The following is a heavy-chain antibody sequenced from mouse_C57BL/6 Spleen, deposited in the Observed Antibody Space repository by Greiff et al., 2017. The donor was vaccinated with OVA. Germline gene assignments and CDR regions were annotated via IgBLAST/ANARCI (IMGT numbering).Heavy chain of an antibody. J-gene: IGHJ2*01. Sequence: QVQLQQSGAELVRPGTSVKVSCKASGYAFTNYLIEWVKQRPGQGLEWIGVINPGSGGTNYNEKFKGKATLTADKSSSTAYMQLSSLTSEDSAVYFCARGVYYDYDYWGQGTTLTVSS. D-gene: IGHD2-4*01. CDR2: INPGSGGT. CDR1: GYAFTNYL. V-gene: IGHV1-54*01. CDR3: ARGVYYDYDY.